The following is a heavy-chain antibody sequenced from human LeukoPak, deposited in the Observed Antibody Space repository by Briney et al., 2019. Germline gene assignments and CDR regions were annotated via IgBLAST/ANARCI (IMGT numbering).Heavy chain of an antibody. Sequence: EASVKVSCKASGYTFTSYGISWVRQAPGQGLEWMGWISAYNGNTNYAQKLQGRVTMTTDTSTSTAYMELRSLRSDDTAVYYCARVLVITIFGVVITRGMDVWGQGTTVTVSS. D-gene: IGHD3-3*01. J-gene: IGHJ6*02. V-gene: IGHV1-18*01. CDR2: ISAYNGNT. CDR3: ARVLVITIFGVVITRGMDV. CDR1: GYTFTSYG.